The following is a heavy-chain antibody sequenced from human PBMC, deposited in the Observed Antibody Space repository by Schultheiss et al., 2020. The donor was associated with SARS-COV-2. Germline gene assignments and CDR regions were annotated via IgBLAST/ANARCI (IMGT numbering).Heavy chain of an antibody. CDR2: IYSGGST. Sequence: GGSLRLSCAASGFTFSDYYMSWVRQAPGKGLEWVSVIYSGGSTYYADSVKGRFTISRHNSKNTLYLQMNSLRAEDTAVYYCASHSGYESYYWGQGTLVTVSS. V-gene: IGHV3-53*04. D-gene: IGHD5-12*01. CDR3: ASHSGYESYY. CDR1: GFTFSDYY. J-gene: IGHJ4*02.